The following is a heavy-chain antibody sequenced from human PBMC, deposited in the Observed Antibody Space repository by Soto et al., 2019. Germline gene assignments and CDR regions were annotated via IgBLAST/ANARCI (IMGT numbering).Heavy chain of an antibody. CDR3: AKGGGDSLRYGMDV. CDR2: ISGSGGSL. V-gene: IGHV3-23*01. CDR1: GFTFSSSA. J-gene: IGHJ6*02. D-gene: IGHD2-21*02. Sequence: GGSLRLSCAASGFTFSSSAMNWVRQAPGKGLEWVSAISGSGGSLYYADSVKGRFTISRDNSKTTLYLQMDSLRAEDTAVYYCAKGGGDSLRYGMDVWGQGTTVTVSS.